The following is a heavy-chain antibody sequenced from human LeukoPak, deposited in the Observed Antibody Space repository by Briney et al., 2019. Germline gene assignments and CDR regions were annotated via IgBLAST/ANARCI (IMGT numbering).Heavy chain of an antibody. D-gene: IGHD3-10*02. Sequence: PGGSLSLSCAASGFTFSSYEMNWVRQAPGKGLEWVSYISSSGSTIYYADSVKGRFTISRDNAKNSLYLQMNSLRAEDTAVYYCAELGITMIGGVWSKGTTVTISS. CDR2: ISSSGSTI. J-gene: IGHJ6*04. CDR1: GFTFSSYE. CDR3: AELGITMIGGV. V-gene: IGHV3-48*03.